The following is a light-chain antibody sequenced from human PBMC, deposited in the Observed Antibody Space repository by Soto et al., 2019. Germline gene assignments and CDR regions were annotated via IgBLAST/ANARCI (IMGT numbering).Light chain of an antibody. Sequence: QPVLTQPPSASGTPGQRVTISCSGTTSNIGDNFVYWFQQIPGTAPKLLILRDSQRPSGVPDRFSGSKAGTSASLAISGLRSEDEADYYCAAWDDSLSDQGVFGGGTKLTVL. CDR2: RDS. J-gene: IGLJ3*02. CDR1: TSNIGDNF. V-gene: IGLV1-47*01. CDR3: AAWDDSLSDQGV.